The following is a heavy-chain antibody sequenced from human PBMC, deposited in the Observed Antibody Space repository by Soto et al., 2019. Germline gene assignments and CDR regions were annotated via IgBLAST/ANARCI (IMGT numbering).Heavy chain of an antibody. CDR2: ISAYNGNT. CDR3: ARDLDEGITIFGVVIMQSYGMDV. J-gene: IGHJ6*02. V-gene: IGHV1-18*01. CDR1: GYTFTSYG. D-gene: IGHD3-3*01. Sequence: GASVKVSCKASGYTFTSYGISWVRQAPGQGLEWMGWISAYNGNTNYAQKLQGRVTMTTDTSTSTAYMELRSLRSDDTAVYYCARDLDEGITIFGVVIMQSYGMDVCGQGTTVTVYS.